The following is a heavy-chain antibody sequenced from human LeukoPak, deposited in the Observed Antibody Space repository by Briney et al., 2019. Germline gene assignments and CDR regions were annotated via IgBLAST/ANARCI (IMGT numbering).Heavy chain of an antibody. CDR2: ISWNGGSI. Sequence: GGSLRLSCAASGFTFDDYAMQWVRQAPGKGLEWVSGISWNGGSIGYADSVKGRFTISRDNAKNSLYLQMNSLRAEDTALYYCAKVSRISYYMDVWGKGTTVTVSS. V-gene: IGHV3-9*01. CDR3: AKVSRISYYMDV. CDR1: GFTFDDYA. J-gene: IGHJ6*03. D-gene: IGHD1-14*01.